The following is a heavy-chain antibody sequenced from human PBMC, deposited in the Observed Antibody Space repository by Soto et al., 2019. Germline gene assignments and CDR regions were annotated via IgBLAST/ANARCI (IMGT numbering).Heavy chain of an antibody. D-gene: IGHD3-10*01. CDR1: GFTFSSYG. Sequence: SLRLSCASSGFTFSSYGMHWVRQAPGKGLEWVAVISYDGSNKYYADSVKGRFTISRDNSKNTLYLQMNSLRAEDTAVYYCAKVEYYYGSGSSSYFDYWGQGTLVTVSS. V-gene: IGHV3-30*18. J-gene: IGHJ4*02. CDR2: ISYDGSNK. CDR3: AKVEYYYGSGSSSYFDY.